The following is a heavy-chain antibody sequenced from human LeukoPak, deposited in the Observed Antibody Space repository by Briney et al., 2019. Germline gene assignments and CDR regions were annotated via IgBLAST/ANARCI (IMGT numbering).Heavy chain of an antibody. Sequence: GASVKVSCKASGYSFTSYGIHWVRQAPGQGLEWMGIINPSGGSTTYAQNFQGRVTMTGDTSTGAVYMELSSLRSEDTAVYYCARFERITMIVVATGADYWGQGTLVTVSS. CDR2: INPSGGST. J-gene: IGHJ4*02. V-gene: IGHV1-46*01. D-gene: IGHD3-22*01. CDR1: GYSFTSYG. CDR3: ARFERITMIVVATGADY.